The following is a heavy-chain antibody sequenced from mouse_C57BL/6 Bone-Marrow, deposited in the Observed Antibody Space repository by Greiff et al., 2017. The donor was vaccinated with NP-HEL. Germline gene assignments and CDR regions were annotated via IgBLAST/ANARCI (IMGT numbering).Heavy chain of an antibody. CDR2: INPNNGGT. V-gene: IGHV1-26*01. CDR3: ARGCYGSKYFDV. J-gene: IGHJ1*03. Sequence: VQLQQSGPELVKPGASVKISCKASGYTFTDYYMNWVKQSHGKSLEWIGDINPNNGGTSYNQKFKGKATLTVDKSSSTAYMELRSLTSEDSAVYYCARGCYGSKYFDVWGTGTTVTVSS. D-gene: IGHD1-1*01. CDR1: GYTFTDYY.